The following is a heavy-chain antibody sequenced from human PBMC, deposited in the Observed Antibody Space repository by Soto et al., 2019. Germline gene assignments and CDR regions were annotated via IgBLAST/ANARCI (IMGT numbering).Heavy chain of an antibody. CDR1: GGTFSSYS. Sequence: SVNVSCKSSGGTFSSYSMSWVRQAPGQGIECMGGIIPIFGTANYAQKFQGRVTITADESTSTAYMELSSLRSEDTAVYYCARGTIVVVPAAYYYYYGMDVWGQGTTVTVSS. CDR2: IIPIFGTA. D-gene: IGHD2-2*01. J-gene: IGHJ6*02. V-gene: IGHV1-69*13. CDR3: ARGTIVVVPAAYYYYYGMDV.